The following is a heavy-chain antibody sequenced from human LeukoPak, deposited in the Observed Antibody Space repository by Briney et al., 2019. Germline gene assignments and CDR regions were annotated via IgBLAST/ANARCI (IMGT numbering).Heavy chain of an antibody. CDR1: GGSITSSNYY. V-gene: IGHV4-39*01. J-gene: IGHJ5*02. Sequence: SDPLSLTCTVSGGSITSSNYYRGWMRQPPGKGLEWIGSIYYSGSTYYNPSLKSRVTISVDTSKNQFSLKLSSVTAADTAVYYCPKHGGYARSGYWFDPWGKGTLVTVDS. CDR3: PKHGGYARSGYWFDP. D-gene: IGHD3-22*01. CDR2: IYYSGST.